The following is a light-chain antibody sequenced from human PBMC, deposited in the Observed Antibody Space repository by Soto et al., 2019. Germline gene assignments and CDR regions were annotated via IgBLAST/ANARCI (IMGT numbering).Light chain of an antibody. CDR3: QQTYPTPWT. J-gene: IGKJ1*01. Sequence: DIQMTQSPSSLSASVGDRVTITCRASQSINTYLSWYQKKPGKPPNLLLYTSSSLRSGVPSRFSGSGSGTDFTLTISSLQPEDFAAYYCQQTYPTPWTFGPGTKVEVK. V-gene: IGKV1-39*01. CDR2: TSS. CDR1: QSINTY.